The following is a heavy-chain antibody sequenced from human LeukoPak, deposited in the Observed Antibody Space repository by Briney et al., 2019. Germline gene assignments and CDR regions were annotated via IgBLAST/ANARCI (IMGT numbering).Heavy chain of an antibody. CDR2: IYTGGNT. D-gene: IGHD1-26*01. J-gene: IGHJ4*02. CDR3: ARVSSGATTVDY. Sequence: GGSLRLSCAASGFTVDSNYLSWVRQAPGKGLEWVSTIYTGGNTYYAASVKGRFTISRDFSKNTVFLHMNSLRAEDTAMYYCARVSSGATTVDYWGQGTLVTVSS. V-gene: IGHV3-53*01. CDR1: GFTVDSNY.